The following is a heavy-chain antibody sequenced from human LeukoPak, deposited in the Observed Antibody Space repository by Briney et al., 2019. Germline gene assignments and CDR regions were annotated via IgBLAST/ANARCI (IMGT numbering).Heavy chain of an antibody. CDR3: ARLRRTSDSSGYYYYYDY. CDR2: ITPTTSYI. Sequence: PGGSLRLSCAASGLAFSSFSFNWVRQAPGKGLEWVSSITPTTSYIYYADSVRGRFTISRENAKNSLYLQMNSLRAEDTAVYYCARLRRTSDSSGYYYYYDYWGQGTLVTVFS. J-gene: IGHJ4*02. CDR1: GLAFSSFS. V-gene: IGHV3-21*01. D-gene: IGHD3-22*01.